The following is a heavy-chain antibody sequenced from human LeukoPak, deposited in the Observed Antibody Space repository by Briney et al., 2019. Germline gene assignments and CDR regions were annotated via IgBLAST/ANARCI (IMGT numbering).Heavy chain of an antibody. CDR1: GYTFTGYY. CDR2: INPNSGGT. CDR3: ARTENCGGDCYTEYFQH. D-gene: IGHD2-21*02. V-gene: IGHV1-2*02. Sequence: ASVKVSCKASGYTFTGYYMHWVRQAPGQGLEWMGWINPNSGGTNYAQKFQGRVTMTRDTSISTAYMELSRLRSDDTAVYYCARTENCGGDCYTEYFQHWGQGTLVTVSS. J-gene: IGHJ1*01.